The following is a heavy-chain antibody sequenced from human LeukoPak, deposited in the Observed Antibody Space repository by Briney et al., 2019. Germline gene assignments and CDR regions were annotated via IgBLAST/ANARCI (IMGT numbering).Heavy chain of an antibody. CDR2: ISSSGSTI. D-gene: IGHD7-27*01. V-gene: IGHV3-48*03. Sequence: QSGGSLRLSCAASGFTFSSYEMNWVRQAPGKGLEWVSYISSSGSTIYYADSVKGRFTISRDNAKNSLYLQMNSLRAGDTAVYYCARALTGDGFDPWGQGTLVTVSS. CDR1: GFTFSSYE. J-gene: IGHJ5*02. CDR3: ARALTGDGFDP.